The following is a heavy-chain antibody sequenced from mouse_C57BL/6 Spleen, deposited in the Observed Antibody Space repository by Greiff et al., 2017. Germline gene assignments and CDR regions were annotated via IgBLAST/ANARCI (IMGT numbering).Heavy chain of an antibody. CDR1: GYTFTSYW. D-gene: IGHD2-1*01. CDR2: IDPSDSET. V-gene: IGHV1-52*01. Sequence: QVQLQQPGAELVRPGSSVKLSCKASGYTFTSYWMYWVKQRPIQGLEWIGNIDPSDSETHYNQKFKDKATLTVDKSSSTAYMQLSSLTSEDSAVYYCARSEGNQGYFDVWGTGTTVTVSS. J-gene: IGHJ1*03. CDR3: ARSEGNQGYFDV.